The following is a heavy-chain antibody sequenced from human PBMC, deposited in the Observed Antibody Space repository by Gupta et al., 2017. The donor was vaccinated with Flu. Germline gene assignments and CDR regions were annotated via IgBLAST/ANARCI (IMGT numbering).Heavy chain of an antibody. CDR3: AREKSHYDFWSEAVYGMDV. V-gene: IGHV3-7*01. CDR1: GFTFSSDW. D-gene: IGHD3-3*01. Sequence: EVQLVESGGGLVQPGGSLRLSCAASGFTFSSDWMSWVRQAPGKGLEWVANIKQDGSEKYYVDSVKGRFTISRDNAKNSLYLQMNSLRAEDTAVYYCAREKSHYDFWSEAVYGMDVWGQGTTVTVSS. CDR2: IKQDGSEK. J-gene: IGHJ6*02.